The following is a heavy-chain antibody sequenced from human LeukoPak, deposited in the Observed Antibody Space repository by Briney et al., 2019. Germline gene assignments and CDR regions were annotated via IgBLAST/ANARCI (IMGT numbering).Heavy chain of an antibody. Sequence: GGSLRLSCAAPGFTFSSYAMSWVRQGPGKGLEWVSAISGSGGSTYSADSVKGRFTISRDNSKNTLYLQMNSLRAEDTAVYYCAKEMELWAGMDVWGQGTTVTVSS. V-gene: IGHV3-23*01. J-gene: IGHJ6*02. CDR3: AKEMELWAGMDV. CDR1: GFTFSSYA. D-gene: IGHD1-7*01. CDR2: ISGSGGST.